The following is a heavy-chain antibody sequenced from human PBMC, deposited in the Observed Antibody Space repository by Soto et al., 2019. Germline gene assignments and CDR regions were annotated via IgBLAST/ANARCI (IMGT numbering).Heavy chain of an antibody. CDR2: ISYDGSNK. CDR1: GFTFSSYG. CDR3: AKDWRGYCSGGSCKYYYYYYGMDV. V-gene: IGHV3-30*18. D-gene: IGHD2-15*01. J-gene: IGHJ6*02. Sequence: HPGGSLRLSCAASGFTFSSYGMHWVRQAPGKGLEWVAVISYDGSNKYYADSVKGRFTISRDNSKNTLYLQMNSLRAEDTAVYYCAKDWRGYCSGGSCKYYYYYYGMDVWGQGTTVTSP.